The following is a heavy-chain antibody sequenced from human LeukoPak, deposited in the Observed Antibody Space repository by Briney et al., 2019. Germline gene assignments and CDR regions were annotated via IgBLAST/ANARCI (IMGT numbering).Heavy chain of an antibody. CDR3: ARDRDDILTGYYTPFDY. V-gene: IGHV3-21*01. D-gene: IGHD3-9*01. Sequence: KPGGSLRLSCAASGFTFSSYSMNWVRQAPGKGLEWVSSISSSSSYIYYADSVKGRFTISRDNAKNSLYLQMNSLRAEDTAVYYCARDRDDILTGYYTPFDYWGQGTLVTVSS. CDR1: GFTFSSYS. CDR2: ISSSSSYI. J-gene: IGHJ4*02.